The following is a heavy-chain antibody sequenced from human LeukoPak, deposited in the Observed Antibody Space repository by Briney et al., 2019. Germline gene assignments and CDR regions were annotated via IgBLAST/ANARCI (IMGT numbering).Heavy chain of an antibody. Sequence: GGSLRLSCAASGLTFSSYGMHWVRQAPGKGLEWVAVMSYDGSNKYYADSVKGRFTISRDNSKNTLYLQMNSLRAEDTAVYYCAKARPMIVVGPYDYWGQGTLVTVSS. CDR1: GLTFSSYG. V-gene: IGHV3-30*18. CDR3: AKARPMIVVGPYDY. J-gene: IGHJ4*02. CDR2: MSYDGSNK. D-gene: IGHD3-22*01.